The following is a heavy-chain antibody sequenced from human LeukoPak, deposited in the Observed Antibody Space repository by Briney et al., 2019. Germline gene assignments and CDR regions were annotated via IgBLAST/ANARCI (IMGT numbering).Heavy chain of an antibody. CDR2: VDNPGST. Sequence: PSETLSLTCTVSGGSISSSIYHWGWIRQSPGKGLEWIGTVDNPGSTHYNPSLKSRVTISLDTSKNQFSLKLSSVTAADTAVYYCAATGFLEWLLGGNVWGQGTLVTVSS. V-gene: IGHV4-39*07. J-gene: IGHJ4*02. D-gene: IGHD3-3*01. CDR3: AATGFLEWLLGGNV. CDR1: GGSISSSIYH.